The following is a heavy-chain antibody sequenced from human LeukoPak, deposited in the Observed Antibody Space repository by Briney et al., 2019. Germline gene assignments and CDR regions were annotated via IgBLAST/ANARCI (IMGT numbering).Heavy chain of an antibody. CDR2: ISSSGSTI. CDR1: GFTFSDCY. CDR3: AREGRGYSYGYLDP. Sequence: PGGSLRLSCAASGFTFSDCYMSWIRQAPGKGLEWVSYISSSGSTIYYADSVKGRFTIYRDNAKNSLYLQMSSLRAEDTAVYYCAREGRGYSYGYLDPWGQGTLVTVSS. V-gene: IGHV3-11*04. D-gene: IGHD5-18*01. J-gene: IGHJ5*02.